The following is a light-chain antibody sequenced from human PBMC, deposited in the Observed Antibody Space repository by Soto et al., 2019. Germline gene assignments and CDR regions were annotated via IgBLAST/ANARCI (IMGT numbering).Light chain of an antibody. J-gene: IGLJ1*01. Sequence: QSALTQPASVSGSPGQSVTISCTGTRSDVGAYNYVSWYQQQPDKAPKLILYEVSYRPSGVSDRFSGSKSGNTASLTISGLQAEDEADFYCSSYASRRTLVFGTGTKVTVL. CDR3: SSYASRRTLV. V-gene: IGLV2-14*01. CDR1: RSDVGAYNY. CDR2: EVS.